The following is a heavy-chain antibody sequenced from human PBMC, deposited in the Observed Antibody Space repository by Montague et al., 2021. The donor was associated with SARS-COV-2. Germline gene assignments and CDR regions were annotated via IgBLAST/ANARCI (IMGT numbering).Heavy chain of an antibody. CDR1: GGSVSSGGYY. J-gene: IGHJ4*02. Sequence: SETLSLTCTVSGGSVSSGGYYWSWIRQPPGKGLEWIGYIYYSGSTNYXPSLKSRVTISLDTSKNQFSLKLTSVTAADTAVYYCARVSLAAAATRSDYWGQGTLVTVPS. CDR2: IYYSGST. CDR3: ARVSLAAAATRSDY. V-gene: IGHV4-61*08. D-gene: IGHD6-13*01.